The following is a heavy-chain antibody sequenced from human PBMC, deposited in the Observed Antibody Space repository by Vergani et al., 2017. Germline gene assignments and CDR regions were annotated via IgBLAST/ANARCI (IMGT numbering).Heavy chain of an antibody. D-gene: IGHD2-2*01. V-gene: IGHV3-15*01. CDR2: IKSKTDGGTT. Sequence: VQLVESGGGLVKPGGSLRLSCAASGFTFSNAWMSWVRQAPGKGLEWVGRIKSKTDGGTTDYAAPVKGRFTISRDDSKNTLYLQMNSLKTEDTAVYYCTTRAPFVVVPAAPYWGQGTLVTVSS. CDR3: TTRAPFVVVPAAPY. CDR1: GFTFSNAW. J-gene: IGHJ4*02.